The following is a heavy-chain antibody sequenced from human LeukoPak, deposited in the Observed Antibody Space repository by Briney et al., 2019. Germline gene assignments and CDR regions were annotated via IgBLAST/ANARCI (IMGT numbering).Heavy chain of an antibody. D-gene: IGHD2-8*02. CDR1: GFTFSSYV. J-gene: IGHJ6*02. CDR2: IWYDAKTK. CDR3: ARDVTGSDSYYGLDV. Sequence: GRSLRLSCAASGFTFSSYVLHLVRQAPGKGLEWVAVIWYDAKTKYYLHSLKGRFPISRDNSKNTLYLQLSRLRAEDPAIYYCARDVTGSDSYYGLDVWGQGTTVTVSS. V-gene: IGHV3-33*01.